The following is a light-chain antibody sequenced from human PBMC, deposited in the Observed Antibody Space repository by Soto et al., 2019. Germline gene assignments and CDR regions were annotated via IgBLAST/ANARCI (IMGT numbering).Light chain of an antibody. Sequence: EVVMTQSPATLSVSPGERVTLSCRSSQSVADNLAWFQQKPGQGPRLLIYGASTRATGIPARFSGSGSETDFTLTISSLRSVDSAVYHCQQYNNWPITFGQGTRLEIK. V-gene: IGKV3-15*01. J-gene: IGKJ5*01. CDR2: GAS. CDR1: QSVADN. CDR3: QQYNNWPIT.